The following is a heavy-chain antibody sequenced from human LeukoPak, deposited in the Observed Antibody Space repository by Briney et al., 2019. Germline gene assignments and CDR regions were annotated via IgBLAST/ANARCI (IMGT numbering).Heavy chain of an antibody. Sequence: ASVKVSCKASGYTYTGYYMHWVRQAPGQALEWMGWINPNSGGTNYAQKFQGRVTMTRDTSISTAYMELSRLRSDDTAVYYCAIGRITMVRGATAPGYWGQGTLVTVSS. CDR2: INPNSGGT. D-gene: IGHD3-10*01. J-gene: IGHJ4*02. V-gene: IGHV1-2*02. CDR1: GYTYTGYY. CDR3: AIGRITMVRGATAPGY.